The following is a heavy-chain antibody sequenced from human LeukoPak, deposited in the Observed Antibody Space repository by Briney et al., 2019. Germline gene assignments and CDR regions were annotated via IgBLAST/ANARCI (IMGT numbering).Heavy chain of an antibody. D-gene: IGHD3-3*01. CDR1: GGSYSDYY. CDR2: INHSGST. J-gene: IGHJ3*02. V-gene: IGHV4-34*01. CDR3: VFWSEQSAFDI. Sequence: ASETLSLTGAVYGGSYSDYYWSWIRQPPGKGLEWIGEINHSGSTNYNPSLKSRVTISVDTSKNQFSLKLSSVTAADTAVYYCVFWSEQSAFDIWGQGTMVTVSS.